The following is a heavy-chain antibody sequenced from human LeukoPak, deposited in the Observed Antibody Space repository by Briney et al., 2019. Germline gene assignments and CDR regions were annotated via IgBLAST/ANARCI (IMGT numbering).Heavy chain of an antibody. V-gene: IGHV3-74*01. CDR3: ARDPSAWSGYYDY. CDR1: GFTFSSYW. J-gene: IGHJ4*02. Sequence: GGSLRLSCAASGFTFSSYWMHWVRRAPEKGLVWVSRIKSDGSTTNYADSVKGRFTISRDNAKNTLYLQMNGLRAEDTAVYYCARDPSAWSGYYDYWGQGTPVTVSS. CDR2: IKSDGSTT. D-gene: IGHD3-3*01.